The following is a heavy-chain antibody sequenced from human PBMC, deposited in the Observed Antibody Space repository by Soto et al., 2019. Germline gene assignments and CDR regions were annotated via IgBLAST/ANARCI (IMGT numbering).Heavy chain of an antibody. D-gene: IGHD2-15*01. Sequence: ASVKVSCKASGYTFTNSDINWVRQAPGQGLEWMGWMNPDSGHAAYAQKFQGRVTLTTSTSTSTVYMEMRSLGSEDTAVYYCARRPHCSGGICYYGLDNWGPGALVTV. CDR3: ARRPHCSGGICYYGLDN. CDR1: GYTFTNSD. CDR2: MNPDSGHA. V-gene: IGHV1-8*01. J-gene: IGHJ4*02.